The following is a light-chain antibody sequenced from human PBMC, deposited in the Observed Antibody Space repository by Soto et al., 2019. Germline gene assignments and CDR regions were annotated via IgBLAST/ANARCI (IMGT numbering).Light chain of an antibody. CDR3: QQFYTTPRLT. CDR1: QSVFYRSNKKNY. V-gene: IGKV4-1*01. CDR2: WAS. J-gene: IGKJ4*01. Sequence: FVMTQSPDSLAVSLGERATINCKSSQSVFYRSNKKNYLAWYQQKPGQPPKLLIYWASTRESGVPDRFSGSGSGTDFTLTISSLQAEDVAVYYCQQFYTTPRLTFGGGTKVEIK.